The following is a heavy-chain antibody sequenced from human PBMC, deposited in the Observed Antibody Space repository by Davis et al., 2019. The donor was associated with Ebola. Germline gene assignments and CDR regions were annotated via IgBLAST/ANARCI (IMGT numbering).Heavy chain of an antibody. D-gene: IGHD6-19*01. CDR3: ARDGSGWTYFDY. J-gene: IGHJ4*02. CDR2: IYYSGST. CDR1: GGSTSSYY. V-gene: IGHV4-59*01. Sequence: SETLSPTCTVSGGSTSSYYWSWIRQPPGKGLEWIGYIYYSGSTNYNPSLKSRVTISVDTSKNQFSLKLSSVTAADTAVYYCARDGSGWTYFDYWGQGTLVTVSS.